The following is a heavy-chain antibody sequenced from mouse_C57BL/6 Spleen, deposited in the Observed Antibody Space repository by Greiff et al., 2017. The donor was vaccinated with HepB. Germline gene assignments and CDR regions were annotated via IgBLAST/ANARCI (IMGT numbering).Heavy chain of an antibody. J-gene: IGHJ1*03. D-gene: IGHD1-1*02. CDR2: IYWDDDK. V-gene: IGHV8-12*01. CDR1: GFSLSTSGMG. CDR3: ARRGGGNYEYFDV. Sequence: QVTLKESGPGILQSSQTLSLTCSFSGFSLSTSGMGVSWIRQPSGKGLEWLAHIYWDDDKRYNPSLKSRLTISKDTSRNQVFLKITSVDTADTATYYCARRGGGNYEYFDVWGTGTTVTVSS.